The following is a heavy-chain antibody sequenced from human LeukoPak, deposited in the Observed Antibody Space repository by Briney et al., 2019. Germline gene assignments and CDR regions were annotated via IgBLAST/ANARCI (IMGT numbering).Heavy chain of an antibody. J-gene: IGHJ5*02. V-gene: IGHV4-59*01. CDR2: IYYSGST. D-gene: IGHD3-10*01. CDR1: GGSISSYY. Sequence: SETLSLTCTVSGGSISSYYWSWLRQPPGKGLEWLGYIYYSGSTNYKPSLKSRVTISVDTSKNQFSLKLSSVTAADTAVYYCARGGYYGSGNDFRFDPWGQGTLVTVSS. CDR3: ARGGYYGSGNDFRFDP.